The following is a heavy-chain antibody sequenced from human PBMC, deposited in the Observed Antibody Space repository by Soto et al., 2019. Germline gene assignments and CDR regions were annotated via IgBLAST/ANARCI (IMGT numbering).Heavy chain of an antibody. J-gene: IGHJ6*02. CDR3: ARYEVWCGYARNDDYGYGIDV. D-gene: IGHD3-3*01. Sequence: GASVKVSCKASGGTFSSYAISWVRQAPGQGLEWMGGIIPNFGTANYAQKFQGRVTITADASTSTAYMELSSLRSEDTAVYYCARYEVWCGYARNDDYGYGIDVWGQGTTVCVSS. CDR2: IIPNFGTA. CDR1: GGTFSSYA. V-gene: IGHV1-69*13.